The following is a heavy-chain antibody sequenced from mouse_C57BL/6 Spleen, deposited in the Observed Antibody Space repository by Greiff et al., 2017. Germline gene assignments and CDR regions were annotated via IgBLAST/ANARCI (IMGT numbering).Heavy chain of an antibody. CDR3: ASYDYDEEAWFAY. CDR1: GFNIKNTY. V-gene: IGHV14-3*01. Sequence: EVQLQQSVAELVRPGASVKLSCTASGFNIKNTYMHWVKQRPEQGLEWIGRIDPANGNTKYAPKFQGKATITADTSSNTAYLQLSSLTAEDTAIYYCASYDYDEEAWFAYWGQGTLVTVSA. J-gene: IGHJ3*01. CDR2: IDPANGNT. D-gene: IGHD2-4*01.